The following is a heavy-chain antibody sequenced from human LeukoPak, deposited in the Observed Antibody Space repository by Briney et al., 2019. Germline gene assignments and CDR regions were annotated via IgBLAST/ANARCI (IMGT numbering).Heavy chain of an antibody. CDR2: IRYDGTNK. J-gene: IGHJ5*02. CDR1: GFTFRNYG. Sequence: GGSLRLSCAASGFTFRNYGMHWVRQAPVKGLEWVTFIRYDGTNKNYADSVKGRFTVSRDNSKNTLYLQMNSLRAEDTAVYYCAKDLYQFIYDWPLDPRGQGTLVIVSS. CDR3: AKDLYQFIYDWPLDP. D-gene: IGHD3-9*01. V-gene: IGHV3-30*02.